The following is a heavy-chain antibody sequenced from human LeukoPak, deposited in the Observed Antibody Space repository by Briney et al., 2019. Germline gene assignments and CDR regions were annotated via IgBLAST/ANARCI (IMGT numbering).Heavy chain of an antibody. D-gene: IGHD3-9*01. CDR3: ARGIRYFDWLSIDY. V-gene: IGHV3-30*04. CDR2: ISKDGNNK. CDR1: GFTFSNYA. Sequence: GGSLRLSCAASGFTFSNYAMYWVRQSPGKELEWVALISKDGNNKYDADSVKGRFSISRDNSKNTLYLQMNSLRAEDTALYYCARGIRYFDWLSIDYWGRGTLVTVSS. J-gene: IGHJ4*02.